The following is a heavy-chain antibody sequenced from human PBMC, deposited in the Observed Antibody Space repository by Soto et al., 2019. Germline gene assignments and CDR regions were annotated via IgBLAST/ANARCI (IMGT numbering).Heavy chain of an antibody. V-gene: IGHV4-31*03. J-gene: IGHJ6*02. CDR1: GGSISSGGYY. CDR3: ARVDCTNGVCYSHYGMDV. D-gene: IGHD2-8*01. Sequence: QVQLQESGPGLVKPSQTLSLTCTVSGGSISSGGYYWSWIRQHPGKGLEWIGYIYYSGSTYYNPSLKSRVTISVDTSKNQFSLKLSSVTAADTAAYYCARVDCTNGVCYSHYGMDVWGQGTTVTVSS. CDR2: IYYSGST.